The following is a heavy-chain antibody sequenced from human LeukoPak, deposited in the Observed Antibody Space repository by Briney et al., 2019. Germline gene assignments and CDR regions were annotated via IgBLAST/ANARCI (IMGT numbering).Heavy chain of an antibody. J-gene: IGHJ4*02. CDR3: ARGSNGEVDY. D-gene: IGHD4-17*01. CDR1: GGSISTYY. Sequence: SETLSLTCTVSGGSISTYYWNWIRQPPGKGLEWIGYVYYSGSTNYNPSLKSRVTISIDTSKNQFSLKLSSVTAADTAVYYCARGSNGEVDYWGQGTLVTVSS. V-gene: IGHV4-59*12. CDR2: VYYSGST.